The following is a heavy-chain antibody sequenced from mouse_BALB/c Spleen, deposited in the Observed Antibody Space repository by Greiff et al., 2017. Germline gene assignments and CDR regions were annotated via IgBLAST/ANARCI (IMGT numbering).Heavy chain of an antibody. D-gene: IGHD4-1*01. CDR2: ISYSGST. Sequence: EVKLEESGPGLVKPSQSLSLTCTVTGYSITSDYAWNWIRQFPGNKLEWMGYISYSGSTSYNPSLKSRISITRDTSKNQFFLQLNSVTTEDTATYYCARDLGPGYWGQGTTLTVSS. CDR1: GYSITSDYA. J-gene: IGHJ2*01. CDR3: ARDLGPGY. V-gene: IGHV3-2*02.